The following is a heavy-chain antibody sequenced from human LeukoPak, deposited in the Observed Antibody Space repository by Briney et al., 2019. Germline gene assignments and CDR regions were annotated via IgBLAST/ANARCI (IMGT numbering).Heavy chain of an antibody. J-gene: IGHJ6*02. Sequence: ASVKVSCKASGYTFTSYYMHWVRQAPGQGLEWMGIINPSGGSTSYAQKFQGRVTMTRDTSTSTVYMELSSLRSEDTAVYYCARVGYCTGGSCYSDYLYGMDVWGQGTPVTVSS. CDR1: GYTFTSYY. D-gene: IGHD2-15*01. V-gene: IGHV1-46*01. CDR2: INPSGGST. CDR3: ARVGYCTGGSCYSDYLYGMDV.